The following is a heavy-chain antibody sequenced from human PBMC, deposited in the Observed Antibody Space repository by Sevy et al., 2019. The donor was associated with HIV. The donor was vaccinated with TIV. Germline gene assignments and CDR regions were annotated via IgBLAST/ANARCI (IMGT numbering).Heavy chain of an antibody. CDR3: AHSPFYGDCYDY. J-gene: IGHJ4*02. V-gene: IGHV2-5*02. Sequence: SGPTLVKPTQTLTLTCTFSGFSLSTSGVGVGWIRQPPGKALEWLALIYWDDDKRYSPSLKTRLTVTKDTSKNQVLITMTNMDPVDTATYYCAHSPFYGDCYDYWGQGTLVTVSS. CDR2: IYWDDDK. CDR1: GFSLSTSGVG. D-gene: IGHD4-17*01.